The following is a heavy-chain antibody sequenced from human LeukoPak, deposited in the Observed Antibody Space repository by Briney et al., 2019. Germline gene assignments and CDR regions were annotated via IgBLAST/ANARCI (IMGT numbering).Heavy chain of an antibody. D-gene: IGHD3-9*01. CDR2: INPNSGGT. CDR3: ARAFYDSLPSNYWLGY. Sequence: ASAKVSCKTSGYTFTGYYMNWVRKAPGQGPEWMGWINPNSGGTNLAQRFQGRVSMTRDTSISTVYMELSSLRSDDTAVYYCARAFYDSLPSNYWLGYWGQGTLLTVSS. J-gene: IGHJ4*02. V-gene: IGHV1-2*02. CDR1: GYTFTGYY.